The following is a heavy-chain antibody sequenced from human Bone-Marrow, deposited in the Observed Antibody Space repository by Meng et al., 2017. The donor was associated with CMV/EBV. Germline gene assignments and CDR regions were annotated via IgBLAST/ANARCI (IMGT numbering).Heavy chain of an antibody. J-gene: IGHJ3*02. CDR1: GFTLSDYY. D-gene: IGHD3-16*01. CDR3: ARVGPPVAFDI. V-gene: IGHV3-11*04. Sequence: GESLKISCAASGFTLSDYYMTWIRQAPGKGLEWISYISSSGTNIYFVDSVGGRFTISRDSAKNSLYLQMNSLRAEDTAVYYCARVGPPVAFDIWGQGTMVTVSS. CDR2: ISSSGTNI.